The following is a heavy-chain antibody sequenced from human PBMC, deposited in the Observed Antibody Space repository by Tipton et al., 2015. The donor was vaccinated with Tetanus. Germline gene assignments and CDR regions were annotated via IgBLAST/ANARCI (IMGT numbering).Heavy chain of an antibody. CDR3: ARSKLLWFGESLSGFDS. CDR1: GASISSNTYY. J-gene: IGHJ4*02. V-gene: IGHV4-39*07. D-gene: IGHD3-10*01. CDR2: INHSGNT. Sequence: TLSLTCTVSGASISSNTYYWGWIRQAPGKGLEWIGEINHSGNTNHNPSLKSRVTLSVDTSKNQFSLKLNSVTAADTAVYYCARSKLLWFGESLSGFDSWGQGTLVTVSA.